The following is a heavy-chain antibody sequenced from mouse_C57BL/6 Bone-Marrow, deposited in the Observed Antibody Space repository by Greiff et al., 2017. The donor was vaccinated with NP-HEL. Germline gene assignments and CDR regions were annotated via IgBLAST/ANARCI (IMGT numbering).Heavy chain of an antibody. Sequence: QVQLQQPGAELVKPGASVKLSCKASGYTFTSYWMHWVKQRPGQGLEWIGMIHPNSGSTNYNEKFKSKATLTVDKSSSTAYMQLSSLTSEDSAVYYCARRLYYGSSYWYFDVWGKGTTVTVSS. CDR3: ARRLYYGSSYWYFDV. V-gene: IGHV1-64*01. D-gene: IGHD1-1*01. CDR1: GYTFTSYW. J-gene: IGHJ1*03. CDR2: IHPNSGST.